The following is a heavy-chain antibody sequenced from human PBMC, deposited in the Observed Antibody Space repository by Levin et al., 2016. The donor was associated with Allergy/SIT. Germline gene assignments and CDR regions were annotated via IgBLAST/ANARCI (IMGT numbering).Heavy chain of an antibody. CDR3: ARRARRSPYDSSGYSPSVLDY. D-gene: IGHD3-22*01. V-gene: IGHV3-30*04. CDR1: GFTFSSYA. CDR2: ISYDGSNK. Sequence: GESLKISCAASGFTFSSYAMHWVRQAPGKGLEWVAVISYDGSNKYYADSVKGRFTISRDNSKNTLYLQMNSLRAEDTAVYYCARRARRSPYDSSGYSPSVLDYWGQGTLVTVSS. J-gene: IGHJ4*02.